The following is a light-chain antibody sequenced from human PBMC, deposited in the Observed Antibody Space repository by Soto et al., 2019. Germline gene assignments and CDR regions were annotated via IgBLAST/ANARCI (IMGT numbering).Light chain of an antibody. J-gene: IGKJ4*01. CDR2: ATS. CDR3: HYYNSAPLT. CDR1: QDISNS. V-gene: IGKV1-27*01. Sequence: DIQMTQSPSSLSASVGDRVTITCRASQDISNSLAWYQQKPGKVPKVLIYATSILQSGVPARFSGSGSGTDSALTISSLQPEDVATYYCHYYNSAPLTFLGGTKVEI.